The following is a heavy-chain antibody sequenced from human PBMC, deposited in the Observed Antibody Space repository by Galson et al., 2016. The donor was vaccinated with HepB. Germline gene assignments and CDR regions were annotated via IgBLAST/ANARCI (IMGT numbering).Heavy chain of an antibody. Sequence: SLRLSCAASGLSISIYSMNWVRQAPGKGLEWVPAIRGRGTGTPIPAPVKGRFTVSRDNSKNPLYLQMNSLRAEDAAVYYCAKISLVGYNSGWGGSFDIWGRGTMVTVSS. D-gene: IGHD6-19*01. CDR3: AKISLVGYNSGWGGSFDI. J-gene: IGHJ3*02. CDR2: IRGRGTGT. CDR1: GLSISIYS. V-gene: IGHV3-23*01.